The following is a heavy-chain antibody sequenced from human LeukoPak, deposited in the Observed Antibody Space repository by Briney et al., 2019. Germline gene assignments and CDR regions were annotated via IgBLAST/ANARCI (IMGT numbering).Heavy chain of an antibody. D-gene: IGHD5-18*01. Sequence: SETLSLTCTVSGGSISSSSYCWGWIRQPPGKGLEWIGSVCYSGSTYYNPSLKSRVTISVDASKNQFSLKLSSVTAADTAVYYCARQYSGDSRSPFFDYWGQGTLVTVSS. CDR2: VCYSGST. V-gene: IGHV4-39*01. J-gene: IGHJ4*02. CDR1: GGSISSSSYC. CDR3: ARQYSGDSRSPFFDY.